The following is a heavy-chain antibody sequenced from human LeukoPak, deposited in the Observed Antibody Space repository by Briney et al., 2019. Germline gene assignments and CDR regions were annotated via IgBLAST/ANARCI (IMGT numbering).Heavy chain of an antibody. J-gene: IGHJ3*02. V-gene: IGHV3-21*01. CDR1: GFTFSSYS. D-gene: IGHD2-2*01. CDR3: AVALGYCSSTSCSDDASDI. Sequence: GGSLRLSCAASGFTFSSYSMNWVRQAPGKGLEWVSSISSSSSYIYYADSVKGRFTISRDNAKNSLYLQMNSLRAEDTAVYYCAVALGYCSSTSCSDDASDIWGQGTMVTVSS. CDR2: ISSSSSYI.